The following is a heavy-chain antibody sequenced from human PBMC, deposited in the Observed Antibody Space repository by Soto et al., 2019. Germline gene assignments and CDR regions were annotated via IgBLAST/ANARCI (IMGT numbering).Heavy chain of an antibody. CDR3: FTFYGGYYPGATATDFYYGMDV. CDR1: GFTISNAW. CDR2: IKSKTDGGTT. V-gene: IGHV3-15*07. D-gene: IGHD3-22*01. J-gene: IGHJ6*02. Sequence: PGGSLRLSCTAAGFTISNAWMNWVRKATGKGLEWVGRIKSKTDGGTTDYAAPVKGRFTISRDDSKNTLYLQMNSLKTEDTAVYYCFTFYGGYYPGATATDFYYGMDVWGQGTTVTVSS.